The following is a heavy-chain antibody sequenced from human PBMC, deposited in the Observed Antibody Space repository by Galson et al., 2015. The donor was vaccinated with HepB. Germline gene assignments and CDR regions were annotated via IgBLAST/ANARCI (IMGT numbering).Heavy chain of an antibody. D-gene: IGHD1-26*01. CDR2: INREGSVT. CDR3: VRGGTVGAILHYFDS. Sequence: LRLSCAASGFALSGYCMHWVRQVPGKGPVWVSRINREGSVTNYADSVKGRFTISSDNTKNTLYLQMNSLGVDDTAVYYCVRGGTVGAILHYFDSWGQGTLVTVSS. CDR1: GFALSGYC. J-gene: IGHJ4*02. V-gene: IGHV3-74*01.